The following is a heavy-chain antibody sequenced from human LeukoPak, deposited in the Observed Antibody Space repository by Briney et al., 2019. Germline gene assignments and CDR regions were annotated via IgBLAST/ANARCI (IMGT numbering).Heavy chain of an antibody. J-gene: IGHJ4*02. V-gene: IGHV3-53*01. CDR1: EFTVSSNY. Sequence: PGGSLRLSCAVSEFTVSSNYMSWVRQAPGKGLEWVSILYSGGGTNYADSVKGRFTISRDNSKNTPYLQINSLRVEDTAIYYCATLPGTFFDYWGQGTLVTVSS. CDR2: LYSGGGT. D-gene: IGHD3-10*01. CDR3: ATLPGTFFDY.